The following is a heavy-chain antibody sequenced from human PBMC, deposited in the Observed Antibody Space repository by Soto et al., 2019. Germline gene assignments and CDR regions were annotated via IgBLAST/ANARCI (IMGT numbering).Heavy chain of an antibody. Sequence: QVQLRESGPGLLKPSQTLSLTCSVSGGSVSSGDYYWTWIRQSPGKGLEWIAYFSHGGNTYYSPSXQXRVTVSFNMPEKQSSLRLISVTAAATAPYYCAVNGGNYHFDKWGQGTLVTVSS. CDR2: FSHGGNT. CDR3: AVNGGNYHFDK. V-gene: IGHV4-30-4*01. J-gene: IGHJ4*02. CDR1: GGSVSSGDYY. D-gene: IGHD1-26*01.